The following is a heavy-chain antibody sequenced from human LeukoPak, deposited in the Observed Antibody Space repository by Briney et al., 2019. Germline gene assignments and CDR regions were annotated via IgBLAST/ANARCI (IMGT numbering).Heavy chain of an antibody. V-gene: IGHV4-59*01. D-gene: IGHD6-19*01. J-gene: IGHJ4*02. CDR1: AGSISSYY. Sequence: SETLSLTCTVSAGSISSYYWSWIRQPPGQGLEWSGYLYYSASTNANPSLKSRVTISVYTAKSQFSLELSSVTAADTAVYYWARDFLAGLDYWGQGTLVTVSS. CDR3: ARDFLAGLDY. CDR2: LYYSAST.